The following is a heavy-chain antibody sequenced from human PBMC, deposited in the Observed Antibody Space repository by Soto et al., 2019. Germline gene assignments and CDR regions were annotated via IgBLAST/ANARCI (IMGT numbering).Heavy chain of an antibody. CDR2: INHSGST. D-gene: IGHD3-10*01. J-gene: IGHJ4*02. V-gene: IGHV4-34*01. CDR1: GGSFSVYY. Sequence: QVQLQQWGAGLLKPSETLSLTCAVYGGSFSVYYWSWIRQPPGKGLEGIGEINHSGSTNYDPSLKSRVTISVDTSKNQFSLKLSSVTVADTAVYYCARDPQDPGSPRPFDYWGQGTLVTVSS. CDR3: ARDPQDPGSPRPFDY.